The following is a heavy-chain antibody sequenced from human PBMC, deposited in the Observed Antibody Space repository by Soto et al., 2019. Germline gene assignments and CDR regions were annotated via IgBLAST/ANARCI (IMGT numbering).Heavy chain of an antibody. CDR2: INEDESNT. V-gene: IGHV3-74*01. CDR1: GFTFSNYW. J-gene: IGHJ4*02. D-gene: IGHD3-3*01. CDR3: ARGLFLDY. Sequence: EVQLVESGGGLVQPGGSLRLSCATSGFTFSNYWMHWVRQAPGKGPVWVSRINEDESNTNYADSVKGRFTISRDNAKNTLYRQMTSLRAEDTAVYYCARGLFLDYWGQGTRVTVSS.